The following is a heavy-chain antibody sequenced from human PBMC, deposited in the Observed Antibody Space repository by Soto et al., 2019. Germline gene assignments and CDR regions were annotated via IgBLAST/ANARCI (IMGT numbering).Heavy chain of an antibody. D-gene: IGHD2-15*01. CDR3: ARAVVVVAATYFDY. CDR1: GGSFSGYY. V-gene: IGHV4-34*01. J-gene: IGHJ4*02. CDR2: INHSGST. Sequence: QVQLQQWGAGLLKPSETLSLTCAVYGGSFSGYYWSWIRQPPGKGLEWIGEINHSGSTNYNPSLKSRVTISVDTSKNQFSLKLSSVTAPDTAVYYCARAVVVVAATYFDYWGQGTLVTVSS.